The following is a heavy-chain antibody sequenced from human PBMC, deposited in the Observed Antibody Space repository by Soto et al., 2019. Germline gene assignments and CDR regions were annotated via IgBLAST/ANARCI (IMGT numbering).Heavy chain of an antibody. CDR3: AGVGRLRSYFDY. Sequence: QVQLVQSGAEVKKPGSSVKVSCKASGGTFSSYTISWVRQAPGQGLEWMGRIIPILGIANYAQKFQGRVTITADKSTSTVYMELSSLRSEDTAVYYCAGVGRLRSYFDYWGQGTLVTVSS. V-gene: IGHV1-69*02. CDR1: GGTFSSYT. D-gene: IGHD5-12*01. J-gene: IGHJ4*02. CDR2: IIPILGIA.